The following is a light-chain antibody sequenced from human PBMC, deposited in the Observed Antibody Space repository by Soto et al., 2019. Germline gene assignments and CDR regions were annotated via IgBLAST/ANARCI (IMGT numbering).Light chain of an antibody. V-gene: IGKV1-33*01. CDR2: DVS. J-gene: IGKJ3*01. Sequence: DIQMTQSPSSLSASVGDRVTITCQASHDISNYLNWYQQKPGKAPKLLIYDVSNLETGVPPRCSGTGSGTHFTFTISSLQPEDVATYYCQQYDKLPTFTFGPGTKVDLK. CDR1: HDISNY. CDR3: QQYDKLPTFT.